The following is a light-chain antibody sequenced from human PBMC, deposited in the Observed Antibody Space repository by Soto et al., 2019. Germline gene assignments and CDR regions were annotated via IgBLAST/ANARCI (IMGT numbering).Light chain of an antibody. CDR3: SSYTSTTSLV. J-gene: IGLJ1*01. CDR2: EVT. V-gene: IGLV2-14*01. CDR1: SSDVGGYNY. Sequence: QSALTQPASVSGSPGQSITISCTGTSSDVGGYNYVSWYQQSPGKAPKLLIYEVTYRPSGVSNRFSGSKSGDTASLSISGLQAEDEADYYCSSYTSTTSLVFGTGTKLTVL.